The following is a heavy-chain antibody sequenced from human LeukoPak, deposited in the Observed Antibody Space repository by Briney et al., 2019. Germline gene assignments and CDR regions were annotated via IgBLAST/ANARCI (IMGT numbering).Heavy chain of an antibody. V-gene: IGHV4-59*01. D-gene: IGHD2-2*01. J-gene: IGHJ6*02. Sequence: PSETLSLTCTVSGGSSNISYWSWIRQPPGKGLEWIGYISYSGSTNYIPSLKSRVTFSVDTSKSQFSLKPSSVTAADSAVYYCARAQPNLVVDFGMDVWGQGTTVTVSS. CDR3: ARAQPNLVVDFGMDV. CDR1: GGSSNISY. CDR2: ISYSGST.